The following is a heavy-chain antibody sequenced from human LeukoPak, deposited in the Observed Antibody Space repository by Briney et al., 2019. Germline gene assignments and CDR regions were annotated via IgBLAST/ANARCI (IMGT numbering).Heavy chain of an antibody. Sequence: GGSLRLSCLGTGFTFSLQDMNWARQAPGKGLEWVATVGGTGADKWYADGVKGRFTISRDNSKNTMYLRMRSLRADDTAVYYCTRNAGLDSWGPGTLVTVST. CDR1: GFTFSLQD. V-gene: IGHV3-23*01. CDR3: TRNAGLDS. CDR2: VGGTGADK. J-gene: IGHJ4*02.